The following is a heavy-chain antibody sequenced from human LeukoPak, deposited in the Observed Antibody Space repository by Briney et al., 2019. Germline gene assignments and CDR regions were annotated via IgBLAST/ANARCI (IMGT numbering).Heavy chain of an antibody. Sequence: GGSLRLFCAASGFTFSSYWMNWVRQAPGKGLEWVANIKQDGSEKNYVDFVKGRFTISRDNAKNSLDLQMNSLRAEDTAVYYCARARGDGYQWYFDLWGRGTLVTVSS. CDR2: IKQDGSEK. CDR3: ARARGDGYQWYFDL. J-gene: IGHJ2*01. CDR1: GFTFSSYW. D-gene: IGHD5-24*01. V-gene: IGHV3-7*01.